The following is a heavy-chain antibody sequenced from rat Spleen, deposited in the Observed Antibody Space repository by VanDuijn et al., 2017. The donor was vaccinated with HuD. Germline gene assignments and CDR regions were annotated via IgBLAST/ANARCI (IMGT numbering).Heavy chain of an antibody. CDR2: IIYDGSRT. CDR3: ARHTPFNYGTVGDY. CDR1: GFTFSDYN. D-gene: IGHD1-11*01. Sequence: EVQLVESGGGLVQPGRSLKLSCAASGFTFSDYNMAWVRQAPTKGLEWVATIIYDGSRTYYRDSVKGRFTISRDNAKSTLYLQMDSLRSEDTATYYCARHTPFNYGTVGDYWGQGVMVTVSS. J-gene: IGHJ2*01. V-gene: IGHV5S10*01.